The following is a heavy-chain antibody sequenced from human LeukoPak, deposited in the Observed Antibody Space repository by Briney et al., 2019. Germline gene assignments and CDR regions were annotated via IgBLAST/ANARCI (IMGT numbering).Heavy chain of an antibody. V-gene: IGHV3-30*01. D-gene: IGHD2-2*01. CDR1: GFTFSSYA. CDR2: ISYDGSNK. J-gene: IGHJ4*02. Sequence: GRSLRLSCAASGFTFSSYAMHWVRQAPGKGLEWVAVISYDGSNKYYADSVKGRFTISRDNSKNTLYPQMNSLRAEDTAVYYCARDQRVVLDYWGQGTLVTVSS. CDR3: ARDQRVVLDY.